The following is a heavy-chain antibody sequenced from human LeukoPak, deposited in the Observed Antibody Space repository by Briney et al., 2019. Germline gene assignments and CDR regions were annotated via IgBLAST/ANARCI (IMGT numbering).Heavy chain of an antibody. CDR1: GFTFDDYA. CDR3: AKDITPYFDALLDY. J-gene: IGHJ4*02. V-gene: IGHV3-9*01. D-gene: IGHD3-9*01. CDR2: ISWNSGSI. Sequence: GGSLRLSCAASGFTFDDYAMHWVRQAPGEGLEWVSGISWNSGSIGYADSVKGRFTISRDNAKNSLYLQMNSLRAEDTALYYCAKDITPYFDALLDYWGQGTLVTVSS.